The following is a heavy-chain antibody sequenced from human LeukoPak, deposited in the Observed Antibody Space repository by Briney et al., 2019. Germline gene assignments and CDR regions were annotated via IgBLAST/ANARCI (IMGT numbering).Heavy chain of an antibody. Sequence: ASVKVSCKASGYTFTSYDINWIRQASGQGLEWMGWMSPDTGLTGYAQKFQGRVTMTRDTSISTAYMELSRLRSDDTAVYYCAREDSSGYYASPTFDYWGQGTLVTVSS. CDR1: GYTFTSYD. V-gene: IGHV1-8*01. J-gene: IGHJ4*02. CDR2: MSPDTGLT. CDR3: AREDSSGYYASPTFDY. D-gene: IGHD3-22*01.